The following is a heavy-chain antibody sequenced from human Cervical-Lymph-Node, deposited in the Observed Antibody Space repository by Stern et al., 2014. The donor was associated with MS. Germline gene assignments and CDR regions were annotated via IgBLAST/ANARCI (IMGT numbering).Heavy chain of an antibody. D-gene: IGHD2-15*01. J-gene: IGHJ6*02. Sequence: VQLVESGGGLVQPGGSLRLSCEGSGFTFRSYIMIWVRQAPGKGLEWVSYVSGSSGTIHYADSVKGRFTVSRDNAKKSLYLEMNSLREEDTAVYYCARDLDCSGGTCYDGLDVWGQGTTVTVSS. CDR2: VSGSSGTI. CDR1: GFTFRSYI. V-gene: IGHV3-48*02. CDR3: ARDLDCSGGTCYDGLDV.